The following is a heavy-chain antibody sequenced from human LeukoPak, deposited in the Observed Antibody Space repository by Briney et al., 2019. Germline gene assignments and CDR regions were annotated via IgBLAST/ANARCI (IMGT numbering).Heavy chain of an antibody. CDR2: IYPGDSDT. V-gene: IGHV5-51*01. D-gene: IGHD3-22*01. CDR1: GSCFTTYW. CDR3: ARQFRDSSGYYSYYFDY. J-gene: IGHJ4*02. Sequence: GESLKISCKGSGSCFTTYWIGWVRQMPGRGLEWMGIIYPGDSDTRYSPSFQGQVTISADKSISTAYLQWSSLKASDTAMYYCARQFRDSSGYYSYYFDYWGQGTLVTVSS.